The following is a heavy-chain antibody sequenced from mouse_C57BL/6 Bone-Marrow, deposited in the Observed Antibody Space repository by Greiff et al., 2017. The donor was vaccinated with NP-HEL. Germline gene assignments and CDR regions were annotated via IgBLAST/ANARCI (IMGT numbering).Heavy chain of an antibody. CDR1: GYTFTSYW. J-gene: IGHJ2*01. Sequence: VQLQQSGAELVKPGASVKLSCKASGYTFTSYWMHWVKQRPGQGLEWIGMIHPNSGSTNYNEKFKSKATLTVDKSSSTAYMQLSSLTSEDSAVYYCASRSSLRFDYWGQGTTLTVSS. CDR3: ASRSSLRFDY. CDR2: IHPNSGST. D-gene: IGHD1-1*01. V-gene: IGHV1-64*01.